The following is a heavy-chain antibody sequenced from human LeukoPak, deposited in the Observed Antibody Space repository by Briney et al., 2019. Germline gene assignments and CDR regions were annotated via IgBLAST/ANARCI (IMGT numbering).Heavy chain of an antibody. Sequence: PSETLSLTCTVSGGSISSGSYYWGWIRQPPGKGLEWIGEINHSGSTNYNPSLKSRVTISVDTSKNQFSLKLSSVTAADTAVYYCARGGSGSYYAFDIWGQGTMVTVSS. J-gene: IGHJ3*02. CDR2: INHSGST. CDR1: GGSISSGSYY. D-gene: IGHD1-26*01. V-gene: IGHV4-39*07. CDR3: ARGGSGSYYAFDI.